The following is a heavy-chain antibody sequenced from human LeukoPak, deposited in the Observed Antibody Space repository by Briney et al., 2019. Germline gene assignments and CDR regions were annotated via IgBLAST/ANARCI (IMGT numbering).Heavy chain of an antibody. CDR2: IYYSGTT. J-gene: IGHJ4*02. CDR1: GGSISSYY. CDR3: ARVDSSGWFVDY. Sequence: SETLSLTCTVSGGSISSYYWSWIRQPPGKGLEWIGYIYYSGTTNYNPSLKSRVTMSVDTSKNQFSLKLSSVTAADTAVYYCARVDSSGWFVDYWGQGTLVTVSS. V-gene: IGHV4-59*12. D-gene: IGHD6-19*01.